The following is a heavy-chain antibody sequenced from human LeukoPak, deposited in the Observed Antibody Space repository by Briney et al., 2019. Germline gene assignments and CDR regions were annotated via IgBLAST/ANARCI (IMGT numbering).Heavy chain of an antibody. V-gene: IGHV1-18*01. Sequence: ASVKVSCKASGYNFMRYGITWVRQAPGQGLEWMGWISAYNGNTNYAQKLQGRVTMATDTSTSTAYMELRSLRSDDTAVYYRARVGRVREDDAFDIWGQGTMVTVSS. CDR2: ISAYNGNT. J-gene: IGHJ3*02. D-gene: IGHD1-26*01. CDR3: ARVGRVREDDAFDI. CDR1: GYNFMRYG.